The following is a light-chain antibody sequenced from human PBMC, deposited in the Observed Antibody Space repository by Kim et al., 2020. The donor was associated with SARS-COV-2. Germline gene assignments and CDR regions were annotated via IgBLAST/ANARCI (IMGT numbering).Light chain of an antibody. V-gene: IGLV3-19*01. J-gene: IGLJ2*01. Sequence: SSELTQDPAVSVALGQTVRITCQGDSLRSYYATWYQQKPRQAPVLVIYGRNNRPSGSPDRFSGSTSGNTASLTISGAQAEDEADFYCQSRDSGGKVIFGGGTKVTVL. CDR3: QSRDSGGKVI. CDR1: SLRSYY. CDR2: GRN.